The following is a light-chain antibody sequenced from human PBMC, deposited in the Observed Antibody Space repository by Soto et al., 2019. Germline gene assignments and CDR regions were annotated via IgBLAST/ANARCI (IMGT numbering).Light chain of an antibody. CDR3: MQSTHWPPYT. CDR1: QSLAYIDGNTY. V-gene: IGKV2-30*01. J-gene: IGKJ2*01. CDR2: YVS. Sequence: EVVMTQSPLSLPVTLGQPASISCRSSQSLAYIDGNTYLTWFHQRPGQSPRRLIYYVSNRDSGVPDRNSGIGTGTNITLKISRVEADDACIYYCMQSTHWPPYTFGQGTKPEIK.